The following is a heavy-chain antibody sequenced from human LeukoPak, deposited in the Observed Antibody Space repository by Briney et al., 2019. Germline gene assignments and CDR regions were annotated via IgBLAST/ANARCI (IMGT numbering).Heavy chain of an antibody. CDR1: GLTFSNVW. D-gene: IGHD4-17*01. CDR2: IKSKIDGETT. J-gene: IGHJ4*02. CDR3: TTGGNTVT. Sequence: GGSLRLSCAASGLTFSNVWMTWVRQAPGKGLEWVGRIKSKIDGETTDYTAPVKGRFSISRDDSKNTLYLQMNSLKIEDTAAYYCTTGGNTVTWGQGTLVTVSS. V-gene: IGHV3-15*01.